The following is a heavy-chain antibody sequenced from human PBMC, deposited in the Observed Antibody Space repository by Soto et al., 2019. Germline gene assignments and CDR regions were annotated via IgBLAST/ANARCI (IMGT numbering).Heavy chain of an antibody. CDR3: ATYYTAVAYFGN. Sequence: QVQVVQSGAEVRKPGSSVRVSCTASGDPSSYSAIGWLRQAPGQGLEWMGGINPNFGSAIYAEKFQGRATITAHYMELNDLRSEDTAIYFCATYYTAVAYFGNWGQGTQVTVSS. D-gene: IGHD5-18*01. CDR1: GDPSSYSA. J-gene: IGHJ4*02. V-gene: IGHV1-69*01. CDR2: INPNFGSA.